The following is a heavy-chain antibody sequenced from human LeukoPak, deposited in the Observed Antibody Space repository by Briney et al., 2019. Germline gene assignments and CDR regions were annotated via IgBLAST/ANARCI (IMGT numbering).Heavy chain of an antibody. J-gene: IGHJ4*02. CDR1: GGSISSSSYY. Sequence: SETLSLTCTVSGGSISSSSYYWGWIRQPPGKGLEWIGSIYYSGSTNYNPSLKSRVTISVDTSKNQFSLKLTSVTAADTAVYYCAGVGERRDAYNSPHPPYYFDYWGQGTLVTVSS. V-gene: IGHV4-39*07. CDR3: AGVGERRDAYNSPHPPYYFDY. D-gene: IGHD5-24*01. CDR2: IYYSGST.